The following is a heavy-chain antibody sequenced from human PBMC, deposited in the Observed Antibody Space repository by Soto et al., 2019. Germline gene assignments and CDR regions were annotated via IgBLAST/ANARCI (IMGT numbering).Heavy chain of an antibody. CDR1: GGSISSYY. J-gene: IGHJ4*02. D-gene: IGHD4-17*01. V-gene: IGHV4-4*07. Sequence: KASETLSLTCTVSGGSISSYYWSWIRQPAGKGLEWIGRIYTSGSTNYNPSLKSRVTMSVDTSKNQFSLKLSSVTAADTAVYYCARDLMVYGDYWDQLFDYWGQGTLVTVSS. CDR2: IYTSGST. CDR3: ARDLMVYGDYWDQLFDY.